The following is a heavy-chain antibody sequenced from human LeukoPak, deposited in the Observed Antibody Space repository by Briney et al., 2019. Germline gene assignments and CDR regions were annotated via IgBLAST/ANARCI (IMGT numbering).Heavy chain of an antibody. Sequence: SETLSLTCTVSGYSISSGYYWGWIRQPPGKGLEWIGSIYHSGSTYYNPSLKSRVTISVDTSKNQFSLKLSSVTAADTAVYYCARDLGSSGYFDYWGQGTLVTVSS. CDR2: IYHSGST. D-gene: IGHD3-22*01. CDR3: ARDLGSSGYFDY. CDR1: GYSISSGYY. V-gene: IGHV4-38-2*02. J-gene: IGHJ4*02.